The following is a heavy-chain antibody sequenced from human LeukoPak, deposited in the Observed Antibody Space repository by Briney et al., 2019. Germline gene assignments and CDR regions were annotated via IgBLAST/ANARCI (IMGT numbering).Heavy chain of an antibody. CDR3: ARVPRDGYNSYYYYYMDV. Sequence: ASVKVSCKASGYTFTSYDINWVRQATGQGLEWMGWMNPNSGNTGYAQKFQGRVTITRNTSISTAYMELSSLRSGDTAVYYCARVPRDGYNSYYYYYMDVWGKGTTVTVSS. CDR1: GYTFTSYD. V-gene: IGHV1-8*03. CDR2: MNPNSGNT. D-gene: IGHD5-24*01. J-gene: IGHJ6*03.